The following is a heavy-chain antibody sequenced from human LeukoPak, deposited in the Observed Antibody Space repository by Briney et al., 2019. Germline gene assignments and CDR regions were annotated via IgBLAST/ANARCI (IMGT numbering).Heavy chain of an antibody. CDR1: GFTFSTYS. CDR3: AREYSSSWYYFDY. V-gene: IGHV3-21*01. D-gene: IGHD6-13*01. CDR2: ITSSSTYV. Sequence: PGRSLRLSCAASGFTFSTYSMNWVRQAPGKGLEWVSSITSSSTYVYYADSVKGRFTISRDDAQNSLYLQMNSLRAEDTAVYHCAREYSSSWYYFDYWGQGTLVTVSS. J-gene: IGHJ4*02.